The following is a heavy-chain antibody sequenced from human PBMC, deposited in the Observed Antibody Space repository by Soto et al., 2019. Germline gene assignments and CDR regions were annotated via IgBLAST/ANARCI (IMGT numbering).Heavy chain of an antibody. CDR1: GGTFSSYT. CDR2: IIPILGIA. J-gene: IGHJ5*02. CDR3: ARDRVGAGRVPYNWFDP. D-gene: IGHD6-13*01. V-gene: IGHV1-69*08. Sequence: QVQLVQSGAEVKKPGSSVKVSCKASGGTFSSYTISWVRQAPGQGLEWMGRIIPILGIANYAQKFQGRVTITADNSTRTAYMELSSLRSEDTAVYYCARDRVGAGRVPYNWFDPWGQGTLVTVSS.